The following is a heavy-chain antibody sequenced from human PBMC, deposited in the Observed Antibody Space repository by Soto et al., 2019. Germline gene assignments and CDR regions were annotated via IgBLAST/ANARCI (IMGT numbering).Heavy chain of an antibody. CDR3: ARGRIAAADINWFDP. V-gene: IGHV4-34*01. D-gene: IGHD6-13*01. CDR2: INHSGST. J-gene: IGHJ5*02. Sequence: SETLSLTCAVYGGSFSGYYWSWIRQPPGKGLEWIGEINHSGSTNYNPSLKSRVTISVDTSKNQFSLKLSSVTAADTAVYYCARGRIAAADINWFDPWGQGTLVTVSS. CDR1: GGSFSGYY.